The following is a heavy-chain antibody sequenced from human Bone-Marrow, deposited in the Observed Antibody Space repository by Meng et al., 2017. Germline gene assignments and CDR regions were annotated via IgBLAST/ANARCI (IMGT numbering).Heavy chain of an antibody. CDR3: ARTSGYPDY. CDR1: ENSFTGYY. CDR2: INPNSGGT. Sequence: QLQWFRAGADVKKPGSSGKVSCKASENSFTGYYMHWLRQAPGQGLEWMGWINPNSGGTNYAQKFQGRVTMTRDTSISTAYMELSRLRSDDTAVYYCARTSGYPDYWGQGTLVTVSS. V-gene: IGHV1-2*02. D-gene: IGHD3-22*01. J-gene: IGHJ4*02.